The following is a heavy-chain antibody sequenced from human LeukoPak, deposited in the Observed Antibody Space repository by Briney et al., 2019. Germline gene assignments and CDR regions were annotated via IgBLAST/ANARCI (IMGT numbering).Heavy chain of an antibody. V-gene: IGHV3-74*01. J-gene: IGHJ4*02. CDR1: GFTFSNFW. CDR2: ITPDGGGA. D-gene: IGHD3-10*01. Sequence: GGSLRLSCAASGFTFSNFWMHWVRQAPGKGLVWVSRITPDGGGADYMDSVKDRFTISRDNAKNTVYLQMNSLGADDMAVYYCARGVDWTTINELNYWGQGTLVTVSS. CDR3: ARGVDWTTINELNY.